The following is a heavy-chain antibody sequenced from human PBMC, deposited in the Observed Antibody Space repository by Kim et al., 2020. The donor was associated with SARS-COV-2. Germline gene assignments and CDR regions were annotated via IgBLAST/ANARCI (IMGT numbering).Heavy chain of an antibody. CDR3: MTPRNGIPYY. J-gene: IGHJ4*02. V-gene: IGHV3-23*01. CDR2: RAGRDGST. D-gene: IGHD2-8*01. Sequence: GGSLRLSCAASGFTLNDYDINWVRQAPGEGLEWVSSVVGRAGRDGSTNYADSVKDRFTISRDTSKNTAVLKMSGLRVEDSAVYYCMTPRNGIPYYWGEGTLGTVSS. CDR1: GFTLNDYD.